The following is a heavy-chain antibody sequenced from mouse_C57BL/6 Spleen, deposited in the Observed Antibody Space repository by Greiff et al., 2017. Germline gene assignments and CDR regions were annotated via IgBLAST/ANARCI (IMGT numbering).Heavy chain of an antibody. V-gene: IGHV1-52*01. CDR1: GYTFTSYW. CDR3: ARQITTVVSYFDY. D-gene: IGHD1-1*01. J-gene: IGHJ2*01. CDR2: IDPSDSET. Sequence: QVQLQQPGAELVRPGSSVKLSCKASGYTFTSYWMHWVKQRPIQGLEWIGNIDPSDSETHYNQKFKDKATLTVDKSSSTAYMQLSSLTSEDSAVYYGARQITTVVSYFDYWGQGTTRTVSS.